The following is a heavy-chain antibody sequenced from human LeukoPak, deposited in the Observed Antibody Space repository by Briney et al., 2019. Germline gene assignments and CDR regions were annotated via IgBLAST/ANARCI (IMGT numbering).Heavy chain of an antibody. Sequence: GGSLRLSCAASGFTFSSYAMSWGRQAPGKGLEWASAISGSGGSTYYADSVKGRFTISRDNSKNTLYLQMNSLRAADTAVYYCARTRITMVRGVNHPHYYYYGMDVWGQGTTVTVSS. CDR1: GFTFSSYA. V-gene: IGHV3-23*01. CDR2: ISGSGGST. J-gene: IGHJ6*02. D-gene: IGHD3-10*01. CDR3: ARTRITMVRGVNHPHYYYYGMDV.